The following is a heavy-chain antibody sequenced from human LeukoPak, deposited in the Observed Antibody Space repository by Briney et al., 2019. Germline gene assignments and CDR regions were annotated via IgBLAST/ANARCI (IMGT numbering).Heavy chain of an antibody. J-gene: IGHJ4*02. CDR3: ARDGAAQY. V-gene: IGHV3-11*05. CDR2: ISLNSSYI. CDR1: GFTFSDYY. Sequence: GGSLRLSCAASGFTFSDYYMSWIRQPPGKGLQWLAFISLNSSYINYADSVKGRFTISRDNAKNSLYLQMNSLRAEDTAVYYCARDGAAQYWGQGTLVIVSS. D-gene: IGHD4/OR15-4a*01.